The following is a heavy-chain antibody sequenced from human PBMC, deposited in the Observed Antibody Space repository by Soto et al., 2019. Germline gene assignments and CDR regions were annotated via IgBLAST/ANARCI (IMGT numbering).Heavy chain of an antibody. CDR3: AKDRESSGWYGSDAFDI. D-gene: IGHD6-19*01. CDR1: GFTFSSYA. V-gene: IGHV3-23*01. CDR2: ISGSGGST. J-gene: IGHJ3*02. Sequence: EVQLLESGGGLVQPGGSLRLSCAASGFTFSSYAMSWVRQAPGKGLEWVSAISGSGGSTYYADSVKGRFTISRDNSKNPMYLQMNSLRAEDTAVYYCAKDRESSGWYGSDAFDIWGQGTMVTVSS.